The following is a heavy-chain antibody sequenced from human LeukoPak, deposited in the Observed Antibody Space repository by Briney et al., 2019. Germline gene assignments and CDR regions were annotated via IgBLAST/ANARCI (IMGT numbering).Heavy chain of an antibody. Sequence: GGSLRLSCAASGFTFSSYSMNWVRQAPGKGLEWVSSISSSSSYIYYADSVKGRFTISRDNAKNSLYLQMNSLRAEDTAVYYCAREHYYDSSGYRGPDAFDIWGQGTMVTVSS. D-gene: IGHD3-22*01. CDR3: AREHYYDSSGYRGPDAFDI. CDR1: GFTFSSYS. V-gene: IGHV3-21*01. J-gene: IGHJ3*02. CDR2: ISSSSSYI.